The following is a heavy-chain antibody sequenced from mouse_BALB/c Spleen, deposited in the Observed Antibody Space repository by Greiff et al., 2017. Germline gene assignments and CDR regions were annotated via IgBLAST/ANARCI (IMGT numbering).Heavy chain of an antibody. CDR1: GYSFTGYT. V-gene: IGHV1-18*01. CDR2: INPYNGGT. CDR3: ASSYYDGSSYYAMDY. Sequence: DVQLQESGPELVKPGASMKISCKASGYSFTGYTMNWVKQSHGKNLEWIGLINPYNGGTSYNQKFKGKATLTVDKSSSTAYMELLSLTSEDSAVYDCASSYYDGSSYYAMDYWGQGTSVTVSS. J-gene: IGHJ4*01. D-gene: IGHD1-1*01.